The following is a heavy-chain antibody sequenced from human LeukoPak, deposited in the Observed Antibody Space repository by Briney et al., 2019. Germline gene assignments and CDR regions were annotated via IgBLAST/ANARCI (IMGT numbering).Heavy chain of an antibody. J-gene: IGHJ4*02. CDR2: ISGSGGST. V-gene: IGHV3-23*01. CDR3: AKAERQQLVLSPFDY. CDR1: GFTFSNYA. Sequence: PGGSLRLSCAASGFTFSNYAMSWVRQAPGKGLEWVSAISGSGGSTYYADSVKGRFTISRDNSKNTLYLQMNSLRAEDTAVYYCAKAERQQLVLSPFDYWGQGTLVTVSS. D-gene: IGHD6-13*01.